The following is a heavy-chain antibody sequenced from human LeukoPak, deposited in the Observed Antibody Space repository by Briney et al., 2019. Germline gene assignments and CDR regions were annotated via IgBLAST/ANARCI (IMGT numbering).Heavy chain of an antibody. V-gene: IGHV3-48*02. CDR2: ISSSSSTI. CDR3: ARDNSYNWNDVPDY. J-gene: IGHJ4*02. D-gene: IGHD1-20*01. CDR1: GFTFSSYS. Sequence: GGSLRLSCAASGFTFSSYSMNWVRQAPGKGLEWVSYISSSSSTIYYADSVKGRFTISRDNAKNSLYLQMNSLRDEDTAVYYCARDNSYNWNDVPDYWGQGTLVTVSS.